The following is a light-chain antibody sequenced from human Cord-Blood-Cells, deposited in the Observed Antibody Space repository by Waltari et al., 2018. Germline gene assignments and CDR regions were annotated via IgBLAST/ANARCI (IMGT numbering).Light chain of an antibody. CDR1: KLGDEY. J-gene: IGLJ2*01. CDR2: QDS. CDR3: QAWDSSTAGV. V-gene: IGLV3-1*01. Sequence: SYELTQPPSVSVSPGQTASITCSGDKLGDEYACWYQQKPGQSPVLVIYQDSKRPSGLPERFSGSNSGNTATLTISGTQAMDEADYYCQAWDSSTAGVFGGGTKLTVL.